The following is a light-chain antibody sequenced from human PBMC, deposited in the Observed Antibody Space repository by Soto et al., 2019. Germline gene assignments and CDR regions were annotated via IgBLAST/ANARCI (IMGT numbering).Light chain of an antibody. CDR3: QQRQRWSRT. Sequence: IVLTQCRESLSWSPRETATLSCRVSQTVGVRLAWYQDKPGEALRLFIYEASNTVAGIPARFSGSGSGPDFTVTIPSLDPEEFALAFWQQRQRWSRTFGHRTK. V-gene: IGKV3-11*01. CDR1: QTVGVR. CDR2: EAS. J-gene: IGKJ1*01.